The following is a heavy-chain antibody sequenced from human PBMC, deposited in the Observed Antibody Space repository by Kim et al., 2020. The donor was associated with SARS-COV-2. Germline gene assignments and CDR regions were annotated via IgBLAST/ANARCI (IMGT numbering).Heavy chain of an antibody. D-gene: IGHD3-10*01. CDR1: GYSFDGYY. CDR2: INPNSGGA. J-gene: IGHJ3*02. V-gene: IGHV1-2*06. Sequence: ASVKVSCKASGYSFDGYYIHWVRQAPGQGLEWMGRINPNSGGADYAQKFQGRLAITRDSYITTAFMQLDRLRGDDTAIYYCACETGRFGHGFDIWGQGTVVTVSS. CDR3: ACETGRFGHGFDI.